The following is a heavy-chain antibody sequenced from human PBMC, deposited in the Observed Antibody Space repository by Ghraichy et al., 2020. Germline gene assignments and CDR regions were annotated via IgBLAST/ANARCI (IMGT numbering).Heavy chain of an antibody. CDR1: GGSISSSSYY. V-gene: IGHV4-39*01. D-gene: IGHD6-13*01. CDR3: ARSSSSWWGGGGRRTLNFDY. J-gene: IGHJ4*02. Sequence: SETLSLTCTVSGGSISSSSYYWGWIRQPPGKGLEWIGSIYYSGSTYYNPSLKSRVTISVDTSKNQFSLKLSSVTAADTAVYYCARSSSSWWGGGGRRTLNFDYWGQGTLVTVSS. CDR2: IYYSGST.